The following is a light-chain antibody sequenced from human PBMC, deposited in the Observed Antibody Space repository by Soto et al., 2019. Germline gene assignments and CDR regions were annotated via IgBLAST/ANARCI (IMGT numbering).Light chain of an antibody. CDR2: GVS. J-gene: IGKJ4*01. CDR1: QSVSTD. Sequence: EIVMTQSPATLSVSPGEGATLSCRASQSVSTDLAWYQQKPGQTPRLLINGVSTRATGTPARFSGSGSGTEFTLTISSLQSEDFAVYYCQQYDDWPLTFGGGTKVEIK. CDR3: QQYDDWPLT. V-gene: IGKV3-15*01.